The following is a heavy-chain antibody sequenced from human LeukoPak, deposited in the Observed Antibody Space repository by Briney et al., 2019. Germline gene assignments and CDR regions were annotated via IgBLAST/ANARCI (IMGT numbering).Heavy chain of an antibody. J-gene: IGHJ4*02. V-gene: IGHV5-51*01. CDR2: IYPGDSDT. D-gene: IGHD3-3*01. CDR3: ARLPRITILGVVEYYFDY. Sequence: GESLKISCKGSGYSFTSYWIGWVRQMPGKGLEWMGIIYPGDSDTRYSPSFQGQVTISADKSISTAYLQWSSLKASDTAMYYCARLPRITILGVVEYYFDYWGQGTLVTVSS. CDR1: GYSFTSYW.